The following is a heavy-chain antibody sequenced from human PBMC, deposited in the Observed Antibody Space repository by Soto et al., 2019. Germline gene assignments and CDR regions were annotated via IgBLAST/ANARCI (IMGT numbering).Heavy chain of an antibody. J-gene: IGHJ4*02. Sequence: ASVKVSCKASGYTFTNYIITWVRQAPGQGLEWMGWISPYNDNTNYAQKLQGRVTMTTDTSTSTAYMELRSLRSDDTAVYYCARDLKVGGSGSYYQFDYWGQGTLVTVSS. CDR1: GYTFTNYI. CDR3: ARDLKVGGSGSYYQFDY. CDR2: ISPYNDNT. D-gene: IGHD3-10*01. V-gene: IGHV1-18*01.